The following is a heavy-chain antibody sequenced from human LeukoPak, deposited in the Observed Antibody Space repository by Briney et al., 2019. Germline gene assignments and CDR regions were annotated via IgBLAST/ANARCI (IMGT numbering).Heavy chain of an antibody. CDR1: GFTLSNAW. CDR2: IPSKTDPGTT. V-gene: IGHV3-15*01. J-gene: IGHJ4*02. Sequence: GGSLRLSCAASGFTLSNAWMRWVRQAPGKVLEWVGRIPSKTDPGTTDYAATVKGRFTISRDDSKNTLYLQMNRLKTEDTAVYFGATTLNGYGYGYWGQGTLVTVSS. D-gene: IGHD5-18*01. CDR3: ATTLNGYGYGY.